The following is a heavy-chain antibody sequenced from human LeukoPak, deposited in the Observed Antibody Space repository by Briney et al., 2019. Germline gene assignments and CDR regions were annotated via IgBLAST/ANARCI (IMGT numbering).Heavy chain of an antibody. Sequence: SETLSLTCTVSGGSIRSSYYYWSWIRQPPGKGLEWIGYIYYSGSTNYNPSLKSRVTISVDTSKNQFSLRLSSVTAADTAVYYCARVPYCSSTSCYGAPRSYGMDVWGQGTTVTVSS. CDR2: IYYSGST. V-gene: IGHV4-61*01. CDR3: ARVPYCSSTSCYGAPRSYGMDV. J-gene: IGHJ6*02. CDR1: GGSIRSSYYY. D-gene: IGHD2-2*01.